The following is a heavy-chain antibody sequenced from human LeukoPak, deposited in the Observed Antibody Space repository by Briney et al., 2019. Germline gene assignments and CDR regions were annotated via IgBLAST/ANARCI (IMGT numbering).Heavy chain of an antibody. V-gene: IGHV3-74*01. CDR2: INSDGTTI. J-gene: IGHJ4*02. Sequence: GGPLRLSCAASGFTFSTSWMHWVRQAPGKGLVWVSRINSDGTTIDYADSVKGRFTISRDNAKNTLYLQMNSLGDEDTAVYYCARAGYYRFDYWGQGTLVTVSS. CDR1: GFTFSTSW. CDR3: ARAGYYRFDY. D-gene: IGHD2/OR15-2a*01.